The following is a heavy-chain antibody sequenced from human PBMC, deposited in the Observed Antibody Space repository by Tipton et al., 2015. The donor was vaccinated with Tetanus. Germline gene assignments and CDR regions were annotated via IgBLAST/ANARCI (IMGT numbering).Heavy chain of an antibody. Sequence: SLRLSCAASGFTFSNSWMTWVRQVPGKGLERVANINQDGSAEFYVDSVKGRFTISRDNSKNSLSLQMNSLRADDTAVYYCVRRWFGTQYYFGMDVWGQGTTVTVSS. CDR3: VRRWFGTQYYFGMDV. D-gene: IGHD2/OR15-2a*01. V-gene: IGHV3-7*01. CDR2: INQDGSAE. CDR1: GFTFSNSW. J-gene: IGHJ6*02.